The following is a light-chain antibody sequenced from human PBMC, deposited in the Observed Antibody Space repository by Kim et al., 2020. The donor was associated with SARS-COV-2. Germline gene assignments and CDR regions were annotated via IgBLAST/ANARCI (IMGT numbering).Light chain of an antibody. V-gene: IGLV7-46*01. CDR1: TGAVTSGHY. CDR3: LLAYTGARV. J-gene: IGLJ3*02. CDR2: DVT. Sequence: QAVVTQEPSLTVSPGGTGTLTCGSSTGAVTSGHYPYWFQQRPGHVPRTLIYDVTKKHSWTPARFSGSLLGGKAALTLSGAQAEDEADYYCLLAYTGARVFGGGTQLTVL.